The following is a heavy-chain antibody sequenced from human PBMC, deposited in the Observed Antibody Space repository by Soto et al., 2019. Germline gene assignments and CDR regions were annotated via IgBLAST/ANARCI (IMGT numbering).Heavy chain of an antibody. CDR3: ARGVFYYYGSSGYSPDY. Sequence: PGGSLRLSCEGSGFTSSSYVMHWVRQAPGKGLELVALISFDGSKKNYADSVKGRFTISRDNSKNMMYLQMNSLRPEDTAVYYCARGVFYYYGSSGYSPDYWGQGTLVTVSS. V-gene: IGHV3-30-3*01. J-gene: IGHJ4*02. CDR2: ISFDGSKK. CDR1: GFTSSSYV. D-gene: IGHD3-22*01.